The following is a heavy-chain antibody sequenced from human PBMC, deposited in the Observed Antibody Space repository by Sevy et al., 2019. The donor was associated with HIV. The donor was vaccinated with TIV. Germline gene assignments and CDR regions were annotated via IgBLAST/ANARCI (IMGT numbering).Heavy chain of an antibody. CDR3: ARDCSGGSCYSYYYYYGMDV. V-gene: IGHV3-7*03. CDR1: GFTFSSYW. CDR2: IKQDGSEK. Sequence: GGSLRLSCAASGFTFSSYWMSWVRQAPGKGLEWVANIKQDGSEKYYVDSVKGRFTISRYNAKNSLYLQMNSLRAEDTAVYYCARDCSGGSCYSYYYYYGMDVWGQGTTVTVSS. D-gene: IGHD2-15*01. J-gene: IGHJ6*02.